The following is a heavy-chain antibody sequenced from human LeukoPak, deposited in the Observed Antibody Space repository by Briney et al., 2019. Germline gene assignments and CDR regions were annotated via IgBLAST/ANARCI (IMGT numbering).Heavy chain of an antibody. V-gene: IGHV3-23*01. CDR2: MSGSGGST. CDR3: AKDREYSYVYDAFDI. J-gene: IGHJ3*02. Sequence: GGSLRLSCAASGFTFSIYAMSWVRQAPGKGLEWVSGMSGSGGSTYYADSVKGRFTISRDNSKNTLYPQMNTLRAEDTAVYYCAKDREYSYVYDAFDIWGQGTLVTVSS. CDR1: GFTFSIYA. D-gene: IGHD3-16*01.